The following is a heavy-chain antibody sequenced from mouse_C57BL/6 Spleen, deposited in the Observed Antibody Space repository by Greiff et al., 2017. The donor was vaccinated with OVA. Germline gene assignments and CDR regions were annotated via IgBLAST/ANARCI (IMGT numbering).Heavy chain of an antibody. J-gene: IGHJ1*03. CDR2: INPYNGGT. CDR1: GYTFTDYY. CDR3: ARKEGTTVVPYWYFDV. Sequence: EVQLQQSGPVLVKPGASVKMSCKASGYTFTDYYMNWVKQSHGKSLEWIGVINPYNGGTSYNQKFKGKATLTVDKSSSTAYMELNSLTSEDSAVYYSARKEGTTVVPYWYFDVWGTGTTVTVSS. D-gene: IGHD1-1*01. V-gene: IGHV1-19*01.